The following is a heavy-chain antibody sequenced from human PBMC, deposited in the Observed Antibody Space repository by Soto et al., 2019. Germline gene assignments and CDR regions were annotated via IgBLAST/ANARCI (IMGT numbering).Heavy chain of an antibody. CDR2: ISYDGSNK. CDR1: GFTFSSYG. Sequence: GGSLRLSCAASGFTFSSYGMHWVRQAPGKGLEWVAVISYDGSNKYYADSVKGRFTISRDNSKKTLYLQMNSLRAEDTAVYYCTKDATTGRRFGELRAFDYWGQGTLVTVSS. CDR3: TKDATTGRRFGELRAFDY. J-gene: IGHJ4*02. V-gene: IGHV3-30*18. D-gene: IGHD3-10*01.